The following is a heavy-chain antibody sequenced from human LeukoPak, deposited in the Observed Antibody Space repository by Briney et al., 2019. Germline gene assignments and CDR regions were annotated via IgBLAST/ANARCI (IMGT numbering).Heavy chain of an antibody. CDR2: IIPIFGTA. J-gene: IGHJ6*02. D-gene: IGHD3-3*01. Sequence: ASVKVSFTASGGTFSSYAISWVRQAPGQGLEWMGGIIPIFGTANYAQKFQGRVTITADESTSTAYMELSSLRSEDTAVYYCAREDFGVVNSYYYYGMDVWGQGTTVTVSS. CDR1: GGTFSSYA. CDR3: AREDFGVVNSYYYYGMDV. V-gene: IGHV1-69*13.